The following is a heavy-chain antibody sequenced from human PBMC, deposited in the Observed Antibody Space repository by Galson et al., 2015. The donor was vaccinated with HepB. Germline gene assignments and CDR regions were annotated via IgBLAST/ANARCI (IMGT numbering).Heavy chain of an antibody. J-gene: IGHJ4*02. CDR2: ISNDGTNK. CDR1: GFTFSSYA. Sequence: SLRLSCAASGFTFSSYAVNWIRQAPGKGLEWVAGISNDGTNKLYADSVKGRFTISRDNSKNTLYVQMSSLRVEDTAVYYCARAHRGYFAWSTAPSDYWGQGTLVTVSS. D-gene: IGHD3-10*01. V-gene: IGHV3-30*04. CDR3: ARAHRGYFAWSTAPSDY.